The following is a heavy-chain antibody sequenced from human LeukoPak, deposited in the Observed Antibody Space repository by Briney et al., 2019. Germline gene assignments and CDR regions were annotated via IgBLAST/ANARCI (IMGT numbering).Heavy chain of an antibody. D-gene: IGHD3-16*01. CDR3: ARRSKLGYYFDY. J-gene: IGHJ4*02. Sequence: SETLSLTCTVSGGSMSGYYWSWIRQPPGKGLEWIGYIFSSGSSNFNPSLKSRVTISVDTSRNQFSLRLSSVTAADTAVYSCARRSKLGYYFDYWGQGILVTVSS. CDR1: GGSMSGYY. V-gene: IGHV4-59*08. CDR2: IFSSGSS.